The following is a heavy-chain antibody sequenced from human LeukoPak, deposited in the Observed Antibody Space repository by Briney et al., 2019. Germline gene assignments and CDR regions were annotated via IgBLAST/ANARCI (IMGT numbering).Heavy chain of an antibody. J-gene: IGHJ4*01. CDR1: GYTFTSYY. V-gene: IGHV1-46*01. CDR3: ARDPLKGVIDF. D-gene: IGHD3-16*01. Sequence: ASVKVSCKASGYTFTSYYMHWVRQAPGQGLEWKGIINPSGGSTSYAQKFQGRVTMTRDTSTSTVYMELSSLRSEDTAVYYCARDPLKGVIDFWGQGTLVTGSS. CDR2: INPSGGST.